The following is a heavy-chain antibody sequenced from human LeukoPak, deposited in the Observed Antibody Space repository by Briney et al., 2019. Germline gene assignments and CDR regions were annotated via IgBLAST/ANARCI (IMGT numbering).Heavy chain of an antibody. Sequence: ASVKVSCKASGGTFSSYAISWVRQAPGQGLEWMGGIIPIFGTANYAQKFQGRVTITADESTSTAYMELSSLRSEDTAVYYCARHYYGSGTPSDYYYYYMDVWGKGTTVTISS. D-gene: IGHD3-10*01. CDR2: IIPIFGTA. CDR1: GGTFSSYA. CDR3: ARHYYGSGTPSDYYYYYMDV. V-gene: IGHV1-69*13. J-gene: IGHJ6*03.